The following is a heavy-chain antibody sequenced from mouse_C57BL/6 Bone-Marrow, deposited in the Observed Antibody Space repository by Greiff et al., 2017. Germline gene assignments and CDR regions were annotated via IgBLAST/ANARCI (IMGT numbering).Heavy chain of an antibody. CDR2: IWRGGRT. CDR3: AKPHYYYGSSYDYAMDY. Sequence: VKLMESGPGLVQPSQSLSITCTVSGFSLTSYGVHWVRQSPGKGLEWLGVIWRGGRTDYNADFMSRLSITKDNSKSQVFFKMNSLQADDTAIYYCAKPHYYYGSSYDYAMDYWGQGTSVTVSS. J-gene: IGHJ4*01. D-gene: IGHD1-1*01. CDR1: GFSLTSYG. V-gene: IGHV2-5*01.